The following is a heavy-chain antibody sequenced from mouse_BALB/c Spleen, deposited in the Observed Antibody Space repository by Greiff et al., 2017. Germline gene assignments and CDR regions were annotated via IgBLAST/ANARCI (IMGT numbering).Heavy chain of an antibody. CDR3: ARGLGRGWYFDV. V-gene: IGHV3-2*02. CDR1: GYSITSDYA. J-gene: IGHJ1*01. Sequence: EVQLKESGPGLVKPSQSLSLTCTVTGYSITSDYAWNWIRQFPGNKLEWMGYISYSGSTSYNPSLKSRISITRDTSKNQFFLQLNSVTTEDTATYYCARGLGRGWYFDVWGAGTTVTVSS. D-gene: IGHD4-1*01. CDR2: ISYSGST.